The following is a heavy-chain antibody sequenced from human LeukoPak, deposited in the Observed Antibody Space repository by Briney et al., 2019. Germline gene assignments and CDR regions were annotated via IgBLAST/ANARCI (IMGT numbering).Heavy chain of an antibody. Sequence: GGSLRLSCEASGFTFSIYAMSWVRQAPGKGLEWLSALGGEQSGSWTKSADSVKGRFTISRDNSENTLYMQMDSLTVEDTAVYYCARAGVISGWDSWGQGVLVTVSS. CDR3: ARAGVISGWDS. J-gene: IGHJ4*02. CDR1: GFTFSIYA. D-gene: IGHD3-3*02. V-gene: IGHV3-23*01. CDR2: LGGEQSGSWT.